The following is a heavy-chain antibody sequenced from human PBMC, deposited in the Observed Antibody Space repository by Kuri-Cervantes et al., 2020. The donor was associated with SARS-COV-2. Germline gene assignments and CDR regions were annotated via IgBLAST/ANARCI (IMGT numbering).Heavy chain of an antibody. D-gene: IGHD5-18*01. Sequence: GESLKISCAASGFTFSSYWMSWVRQAPGKGLEWVANIKQDGSEKYYVDSVKGRFTISRDNAKNSPYLQMNSLRAEDTAVYYCARDQGYSYGYGYWGRGTLVTVSS. CDR1: GFTFSSYW. J-gene: IGHJ4*02. CDR2: IKQDGSEK. V-gene: IGHV3-7*01. CDR3: ARDQGYSYGYGY.